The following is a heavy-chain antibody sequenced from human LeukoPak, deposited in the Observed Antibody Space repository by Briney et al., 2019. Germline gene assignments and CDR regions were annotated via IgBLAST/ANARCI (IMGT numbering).Heavy chain of an antibody. CDR3: ARTHCSSTSCYEGDNWFDP. CDR2: IDPSDSYT. Sequence: GESLRISCKGSGYSFTSYWISWVRQMPGKGLEWMGRIDPSDSYTNYSPSFQGHVTISADKSISTAYLQWSSLKASDTAMYYCARTHCSSTSCYEGDNWFDPWGQGTLVTVSS. V-gene: IGHV5-10-1*01. CDR1: GYSFTSYW. J-gene: IGHJ5*02. D-gene: IGHD2-2*01.